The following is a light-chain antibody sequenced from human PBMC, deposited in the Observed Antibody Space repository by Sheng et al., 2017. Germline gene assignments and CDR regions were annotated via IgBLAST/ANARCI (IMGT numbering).Light chain of an antibody. CDR1: QRVSSN. CDR3: QQYNSWPPIT. CDR2: GAS. Sequence: EIVMTQSPATLSVSPGERANLFCRASQRVSSNLAWYQQKPGQAPRLLIYGASTRATGIPARFSGSGSGTEFTLTISSLQSEDFAIYYCQQYNSWPPITFGQGTRLEIK. V-gene: IGKV3-15*01. J-gene: IGKJ5*01.